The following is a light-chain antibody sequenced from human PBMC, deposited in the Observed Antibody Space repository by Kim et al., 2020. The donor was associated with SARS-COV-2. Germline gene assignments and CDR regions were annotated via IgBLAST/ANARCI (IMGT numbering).Light chain of an antibody. Sequence: PGQRITNTDAGDRSNVGARYDVNWYQQLPGTAPKLLMYDNKIRASGVADRFSGSKSGSTASLAITGLQPEDEADYYCQSYDGNVRVFGGGTQLTVL. CDR2: DNK. V-gene: IGLV1-40*01. J-gene: IGLJ3*02. CDR1: RSNVGARYD. CDR3: QSYDGNVRV.